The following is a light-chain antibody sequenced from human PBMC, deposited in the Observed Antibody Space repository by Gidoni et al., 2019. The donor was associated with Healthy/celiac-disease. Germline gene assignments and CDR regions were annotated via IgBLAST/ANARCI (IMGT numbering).Light chain of an antibody. J-gene: IGLJ3*02. CDR2: RNN. CDR1: SSNIGSNY. CDR3: AAWDDSLSGDWV. Sequence: QSVLTQPPSASGTPGQRVTISFSGSSSNIGSNYVYWYQQLPGTAPIVLIYRNNQRPSGVPDRFSGSKSGTAASLAIGGLRSEDEADYYCAAWDDSLSGDWVFGGGTKLTVX. V-gene: IGLV1-47*01.